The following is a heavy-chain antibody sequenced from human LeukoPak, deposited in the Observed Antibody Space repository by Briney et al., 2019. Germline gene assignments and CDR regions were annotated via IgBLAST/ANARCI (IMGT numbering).Heavy chain of an antibody. V-gene: IGHV4-39*07. Sequence: SETLSLTCTVSGGSISSSSYYWGWIRQPPGKGLEWIGSIHSSGSTYYNPSLKSRVTISVDTSKNQFSLKLSSVTAADTAVYYCARGDPYYYDSSGFDYWGQGTLVTVSS. D-gene: IGHD3-22*01. CDR2: IHSSGST. CDR3: ARGDPYYYDSSGFDY. J-gene: IGHJ4*02. CDR1: GGSISSSSYY.